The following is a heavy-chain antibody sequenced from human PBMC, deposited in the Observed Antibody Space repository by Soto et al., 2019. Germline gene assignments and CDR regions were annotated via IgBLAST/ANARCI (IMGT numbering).Heavy chain of an antibody. D-gene: IGHD5-12*01. Sequence: SETLSLTCTVSGGSISSGGYYWSWIRQHPGKGLEWIGYIYYSGSTYYNPSLKSRVTISVDTSKNQFSLKLSSVTAADTAVYYCARDVATINPLINWFDPWGQGTLVTVSS. J-gene: IGHJ5*02. V-gene: IGHV4-31*03. CDR3: ARDVATINPLINWFDP. CDR1: GGSISSGGYY. CDR2: IYYSGST.